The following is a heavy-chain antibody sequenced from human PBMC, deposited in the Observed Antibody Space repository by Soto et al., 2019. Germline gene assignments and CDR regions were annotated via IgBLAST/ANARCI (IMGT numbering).Heavy chain of an antibody. CDR2: IIPILGIA. CDR1: GGTFSSYT. CDR3: AGGSIGYCSSTSCRNWFDP. D-gene: IGHD2-2*01. J-gene: IGHJ5*02. V-gene: IGHV1-69*02. Sequence: QVQLVQSGAEVKKPGSSVKVSCKASGGTFSSYTISWVRQAPGQGLEWMGRIIPILGIANYAQKFQGRVTTTADKSTSTAYLGLRSLRSEDTAVYYCAGGSIGYCSSTSCRNWFDPWGQGTLVTVSS.